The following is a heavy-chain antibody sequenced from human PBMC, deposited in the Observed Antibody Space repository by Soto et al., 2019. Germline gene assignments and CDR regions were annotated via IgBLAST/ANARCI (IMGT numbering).Heavy chain of an antibody. CDR3: AKGNYGDYGGFDP. CDR2: IISTGIST. V-gene: IGHV3-23*04. CDR1: GFSFRTFA. D-gene: IGHD4-17*01. J-gene: IGHJ5*02. Sequence: VHLAESGGGVVQPGRSLRLSCAASGFSFRTFAMTWVRQAPGKGLEWVSTIISTGISTYYADSVKGRFTISRANSKNTLYLQMNSLRAEDSAVYYCAKGNYGDYGGFDPWGQGTLVTVSS.